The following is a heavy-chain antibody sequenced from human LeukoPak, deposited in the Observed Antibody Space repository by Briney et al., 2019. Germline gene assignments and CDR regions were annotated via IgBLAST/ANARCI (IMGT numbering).Heavy chain of an antibody. CDR2: ISSSSSYI. J-gene: IGHJ6*03. CDR3: ARGVGRWGITGTRGYYYMDV. CDR1: GFTFSSYS. V-gene: IGHV3-21*01. D-gene: IGHD1/OR15-1a*01. Sequence: GGSLRLSCAASGFTFSSYSMNWVRQAPGKGLEWVSSISSSSSYIYDADSVKGRFTISRDNAKNSLYLQMNSLRAEDTAVYYCARGVGRWGITGTRGYYYMDVWGKGTTVTVSS.